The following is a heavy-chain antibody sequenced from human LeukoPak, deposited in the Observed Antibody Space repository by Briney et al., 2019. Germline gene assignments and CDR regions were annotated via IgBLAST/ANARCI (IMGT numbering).Heavy chain of an antibody. D-gene: IGHD1-1*01. CDR2: INHSGST. CDR3: ARGIAGTTRGLDY. V-gene: IGHV4-34*01. J-gene: IGHJ4*02. CDR1: GGSFSGYY. Sequence: SETLSLTCAVYGGSFSGYYWIWIRQPPGKGLEWIGEINHSGSTNYNPSLKSRVTISVDTSKNQFSLKLSSVTAADTAVYYCARGIAGTTRGLDYWGQGTLVTVSS.